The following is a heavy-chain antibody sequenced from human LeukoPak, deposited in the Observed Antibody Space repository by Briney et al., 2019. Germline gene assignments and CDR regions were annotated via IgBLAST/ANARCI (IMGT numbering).Heavy chain of an antibody. CDR2: IYYSWST. CDR3: AGLLRYFDC. V-gene: IGHV4-59*05. D-gene: IGHD3-9*01. Sequence: ETLSLTCTISGGSVIYYYWGWILQPPGKGLEGMGSIYYSWSTYYNPSIKRRVNISVDTSKNQFSLKLSSVTAADTAVYSCAGLLRYFDCWGQGTLVTVSS. CDR1: GGSVIYYY. J-gene: IGHJ4*02.